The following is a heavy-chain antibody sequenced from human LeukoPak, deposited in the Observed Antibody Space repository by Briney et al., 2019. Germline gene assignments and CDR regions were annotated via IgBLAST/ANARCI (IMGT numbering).Heavy chain of an antibody. J-gene: IGHJ3*02. Sequence: SETLSLTCSVSGASISNYYWSWIRQPAGKGLEFIGLFYNSGSTNCNPSLKSRVTMSVDTSKNQFSLKLSSVTAADTAVYYCASRMMTFGGVIRYDAFDIWGQGTMVTVSS. CDR2: FYNSGST. CDR1: GASISNYY. CDR3: ASRMMTFGGVIRYDAFDI. D-gene: IGHD3-16*02. V-gene: IGHV4-4*07.